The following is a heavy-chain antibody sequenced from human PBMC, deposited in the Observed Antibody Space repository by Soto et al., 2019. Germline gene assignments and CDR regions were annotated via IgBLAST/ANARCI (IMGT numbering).Heavy chain of an antibody. Sequence: GESLKISCKVSGYSFTSYWISWVRQMPGKGLEWMGRIDPSDSYTNSSPSFQGHVTISADKSISTAYLQWSSLKASDTAMYYCAFYCSSTSCYEGNYYYYGMDVWGQGTTVTVSS. D-gene: IGHD2-2*01. CDR3: AFYCSSTSCYEGNYYYYGMDV. V-gene: IGHV5-10-1*01. CDR1: GYSFTSYW. J-gene: IGHJ6*02. CDR2: IDPSDSYT.